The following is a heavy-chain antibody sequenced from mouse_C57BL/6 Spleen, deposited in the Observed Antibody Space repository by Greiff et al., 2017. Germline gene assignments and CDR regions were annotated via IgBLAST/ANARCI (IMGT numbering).Heavy chain of an antibody. CDR2: ISSGSSTI. D-gene: IGHD2-3*01. J-gene: IGHJ4*01. V-gene: IGHV5-17*01. Sequence: EVKLVESGGGLVKPGGSLKLSCAASGFTFSDYGMHWVRQAPEKGLEWVAYISSGSSTIYYADTVKGRFTISRDNAKNTLFLQMTSLRSEDTAMYYCARSMRYAMDYWGQGTSVTVSS. CDR1: GFTFSDYG. CDR3: ARSMRYAMDY.